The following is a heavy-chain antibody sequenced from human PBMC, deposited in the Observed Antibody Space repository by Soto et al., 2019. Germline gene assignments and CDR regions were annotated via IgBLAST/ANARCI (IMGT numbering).Heavy chain of an antibody. Sequence: ASVKVSCKASGYTFTGYYMHWVRQAPGQGLEWMGWINPNSGGTNYAQKFQGWVTMTRDTSISTAYMELSRLRSDDTAVYYCARGADFWWYYYYYYGMDVWGQGTTVTVSS. CDR1: GYTFTGYY. J-gene: IGHJ6*02. CDR3: ARGADFWWYYYYYYGMDV. CDR2: INPNSGGT. V-gene: IGHV1-2*04. D-gene: IGHD3-3*01.